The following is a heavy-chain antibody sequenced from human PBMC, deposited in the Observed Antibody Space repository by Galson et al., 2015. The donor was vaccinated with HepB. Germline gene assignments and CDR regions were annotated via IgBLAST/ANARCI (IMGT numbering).Heavy chain of an antibody. CDR1: GFTFNSYN. J-gene: IGHJ4*02. V-gene: IGHV3-48*01. CDR2: ISSRSDTL. CDR3: TLARGYSYIYPDY. Sequence: SLRLSCAASGFTFNSYNMNWVRQAPGKGLEWVSYISSRSDTLYYADPVKGRFTISRDNAKKSLFLQMNSLRAEDTAVYYCTLARGYSYIYPDYWGQGTLVTVSS. D-gene: IGHD5-18*01.